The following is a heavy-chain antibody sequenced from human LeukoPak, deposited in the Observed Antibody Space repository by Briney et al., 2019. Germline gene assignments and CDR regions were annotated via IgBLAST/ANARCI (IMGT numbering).Heavy chain of an antibody. CDR1: GGSISTYY. Sequence: SETLSLTCTVSGGSISTYYWSWIRQPPGKGLEWIACIYYSGSTSYNPSLKTRVTISVDMSKNQFSLKLGSVTAADTAVYYCARHSRYGDFDYWGQGTLLTVSS. CDR3: ARHSRYGDFDY. J-gene: IGHJ4*02. CDR2: IYYSGST. V-gene: IGHV4-59*08. D-gene: IGHD4-17*01.